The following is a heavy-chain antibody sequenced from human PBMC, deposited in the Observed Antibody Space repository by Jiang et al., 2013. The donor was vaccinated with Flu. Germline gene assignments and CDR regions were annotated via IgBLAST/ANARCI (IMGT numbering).Heavy chain of an antibody. CDR1: GYTFTSYY. V-gene: IGHV1-46*03. J-gene: IGHJ6*02. Sequence: GAEVKKPGASVKVSCKASGYTFTSYYMHWVRQAPGQGLEWMGIINPSGGSTSYAQKFQGRVTMTRDTSTSTVYMELSSLRSEDTAVYYCAREKMTTGSGYYVYGMDVWGQGATVTVSS. CDR2: INPSGGST. CDR3: AREKMTTGSGYYVYGMDV. D-gene: IGHD3-22*01.